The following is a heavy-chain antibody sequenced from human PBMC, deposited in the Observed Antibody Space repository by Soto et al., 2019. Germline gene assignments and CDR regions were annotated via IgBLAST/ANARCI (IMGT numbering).Heavy chain of an antibody. J-gene: IGHJ4*02. CDR2: FIPVYRTL. Sequence: QVLLVQSGAEVKKPGSSVTISCKASGGSFGNSAIKWVRQTPGQGLEWLGGFIPVYRTLNYAQTFQGRVTITADESTGTAYMTLNSLASNYTAVYYCATGVIWIGYFTVDSWGQGTRVTVSS. V-gene: IGHV1-69*01. CDR3: ATGVIWIGYFTVDS. D-gene: IGHD3-3*01. CDR1: GGSFGNSA.